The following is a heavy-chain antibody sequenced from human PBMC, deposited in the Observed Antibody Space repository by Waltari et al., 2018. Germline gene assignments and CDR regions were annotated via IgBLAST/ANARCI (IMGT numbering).Heavy chain of an antibody. J-gene: IGHJ4*02. V-gene: IGHV3-30*02. CDR2: IHVDGNQK. Sequence: QVQLVESGGGVVQPGGSLRLSCAASEFTFSACNMHWVRQAPDKGLEWVTLIHVDGNQKYYADSVKGRFTISRDNSKNTLFLQMNSLRVEDTAVYCCVKDWNWGFDYWGQGTLVTVYS. CDR3: VKDWNWGFDY. D-gene: IGHD7-27*01. CDR1: EFTFSACN.